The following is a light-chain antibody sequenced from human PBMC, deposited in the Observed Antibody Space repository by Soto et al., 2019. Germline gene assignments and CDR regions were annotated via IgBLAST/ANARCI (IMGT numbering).Light chain of an antibody. V-gene: IGLV2-23*01. CDR1: SSDVGSYNL. J-gene: IGLJ1*01. CDR3: CSYAGSSTPYV. CDR2: EGS. Sequence: QSALTQPASVSGSPGQSITISCTGTSSDVGSYNLVSWYQQHPGKAPKRMIYEGSKRTSGVSNRFSGSTSGNTASLTISGLQAEDEADYSCCSYAGSSTPYVFGTGTKLTVL.